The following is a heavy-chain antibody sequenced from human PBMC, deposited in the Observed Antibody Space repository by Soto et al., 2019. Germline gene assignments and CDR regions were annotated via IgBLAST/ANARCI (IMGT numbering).Heavy chain of an antibody. J-gene: IGHJ4*02. CDR1: GASISYGGFS. Sequence: PSETLSLTCTVSGASISYGGFSWSWIRQSPGKGLEWIGYISHLENTYFHPSFKSRLTMSIDRSRHQFSLNLSSVTAADRAVYYCVRGGGYDPFDYWGQGVLVTVSS. V-gene: IGHV4-30-2*06. CDR3: VRGGGYDPFDY. D-gene: IGHD5-12*01. CDR2: ISHLENT.